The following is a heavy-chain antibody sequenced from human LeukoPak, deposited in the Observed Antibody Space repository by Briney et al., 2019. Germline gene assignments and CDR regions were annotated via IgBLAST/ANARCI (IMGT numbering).Heavy chain of an antibody. V-gene: IGHV4-61*05. Sequence: SETLSLTCTVSGGSISSSSYYWSWIRQPPGKGLEWIGYIYYKGITNYDPSLKSRLTMSVDTSKNQFSLKLSSVTAADTAVYYCARTSYYGSGSSPGAFDIWGQGTMVTVSS. D-gene: IGHD3-10*01. CDR2: IYYKGIT. CDR1: GGSISSSSYY. CDR3: ARTSYYGSGSSPGAFDI. J-gene: IGHJ3*02.